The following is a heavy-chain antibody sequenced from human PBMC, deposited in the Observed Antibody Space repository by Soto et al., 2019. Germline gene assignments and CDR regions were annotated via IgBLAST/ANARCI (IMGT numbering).Heavy chain of an antibody. Sequence: LSLTCAVYGGSFSGYYWSWIRQPPGKGLEWIGEINHSGSTNYNPSLKSRVTISVDTSKNQFSLKLSSVTAADTAVYYCARGPTYYYDSSGYYLTWGQGTLVTVSS. V-gene: IGHV4-34*01. CDR1: GGSFSGYY. J-gene: IGHJ5*02. D-gene: IGHD3-22*01. CDR3: ARGPTYYYDSSGYYLT. CDR2: INHSGST.